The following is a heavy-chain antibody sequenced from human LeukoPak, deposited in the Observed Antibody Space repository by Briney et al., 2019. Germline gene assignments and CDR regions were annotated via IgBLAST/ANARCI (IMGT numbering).Heavy chain of an antibody. V-gene: IGHV4-31*03. CDR1: GGSISSGGYY. CDR3: ARSDPGIAAAAPDY. CDR2: IYYSGST. J-gene: IGHJ4*02. Sequence: PSQTLSLTCTVSGGSISSGGYYWSWIRQHPGKGLEWIGYIYYSGSTYYNPSLKSRVTISVDTSKNQFSLKLSSVTAADTAVYYCARSDPGIAAAAPDYWGQGTLVTVSS. D-gene: IGHD6-13*01.